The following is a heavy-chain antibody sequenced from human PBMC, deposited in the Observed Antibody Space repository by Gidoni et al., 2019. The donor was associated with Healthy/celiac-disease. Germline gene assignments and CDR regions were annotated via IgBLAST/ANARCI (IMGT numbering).Heavy chain of an antibody. Sequence: QVQLQASGPGLVKPSGTLSLTCAVSGGPISSSNWWSWVRQPPGKGLEWIGESYHSGSTNYNPSLKSRVTISVDKSKNQFSLKLSSGTAADTAVYYCASEGDSSGWNPYYGMDVWGQGTTVTVSS. V-gene: IGHV4-4*02. CDR3: ASEGDSSGWNPYYGMDV. J-gene: IGHJ6*02. CDR2: SYHSGST. CDR1: GGPISSSNW. D-gene: IGHD6-19*01.